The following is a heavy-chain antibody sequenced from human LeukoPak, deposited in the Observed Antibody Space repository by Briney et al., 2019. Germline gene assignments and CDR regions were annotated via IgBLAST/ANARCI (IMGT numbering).Heavy chain of an antibody. CDR2: TIPIFGTA. V-gene: IGHV1-69*01. Sequence: SVKVSCKASGGTFSSYAISWVRQAPGQGLEWMGGTIPIFGTANYAQKFQGRVTITADESTSTAYMELSSLRSEDTAVYYCARGGEDWDPTTNWFDPWGQGTLVTVSS. CDR3: ARGGEDWDPTTNWFDP. J-gene: IGHJ5*02. CDR1: GGTFSSYA. D-gene: IGHD1-1*01.